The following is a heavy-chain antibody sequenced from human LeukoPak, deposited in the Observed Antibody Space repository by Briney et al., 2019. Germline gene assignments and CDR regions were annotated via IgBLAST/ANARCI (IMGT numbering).Heavy chain of an antibody. Sequence: PVKVSCKASGGTFSSYAISWVRQAPGQGLEWMGGIIPIFGTANYAQKFQGRVTITADESTSTAYMELSSLRSEDTAVYYCATSPMTGPYYFDYWGQGTLVTVSS. J-gene: IGHJ4*02. V-gene: IGHV1-69*01. CDR2: IIPIFGTA. D-gene: IGHD3-9*01. CDR3: ATSPMTGPYYFDY. CDR1: GGTFSSYA.